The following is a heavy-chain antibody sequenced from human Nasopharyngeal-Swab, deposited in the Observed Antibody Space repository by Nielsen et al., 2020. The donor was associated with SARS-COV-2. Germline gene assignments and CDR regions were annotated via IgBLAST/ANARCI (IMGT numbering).Heavy chain of an antibody. CDR1: GGSISSYY. J-gene: IGHJ4*02. Sequence: SETLSLTCTVSGGSISSYYWSRIRQPPGKGLEWIGYIYYSGSTNYNPSLKSRVTISVDTSKNQFSLKLRSVTAADTAVYYCARGGSGYYSRLDYWGQGTLVTVSS. CDR3: ARGGSGYYSRLDY. D-gene: IGHD3-22*01. CDR2: IYYSGST. V-gene: IGHV4-59*01.